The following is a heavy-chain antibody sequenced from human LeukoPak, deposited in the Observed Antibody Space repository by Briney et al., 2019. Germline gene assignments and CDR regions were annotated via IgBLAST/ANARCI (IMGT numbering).Heavy chain of an antibody. CDR3: AKDLADYYDSSGYYPDY. Sequence: GGSLRLSCAASGFTFRSCGMHWVRQAPGKGLEWVAVISYDGSKEYYADSVKGRFAISRDNSKSTLYLQMNSLRAEDTAVYHCAKDLADYYDSSGYYPDYWGQGTLVTVSS. D-gene: IGHD3-22*01. J-gene: IGHJ4*02. CDR2: ISYDGSKE. V-gene: IGHV3-30*18. CDR1: GFTFRSCG.